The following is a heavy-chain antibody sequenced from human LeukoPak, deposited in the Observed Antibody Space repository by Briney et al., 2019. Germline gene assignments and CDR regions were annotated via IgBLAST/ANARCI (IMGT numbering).Heavy chain of an antibody. CDR1: GFTFSSYS. V-gene: IGHV3-21*04. Sequence: KPGGSLRLSCAASGFTFSSYSMNWVRQAPGKGLEWVSSISSSSSYIYYADSVKGRFTISRDNAKNSLFLQMNSLRAEDTAMYYCARGRYSGTTYYFDYWGQGTLVTVSS. CDR2: ISSSSSYI. CDR3: ARGRYSGTTYYFDY. D-gene: IGHD5-12*01. J-gene: IGHJ4*02.